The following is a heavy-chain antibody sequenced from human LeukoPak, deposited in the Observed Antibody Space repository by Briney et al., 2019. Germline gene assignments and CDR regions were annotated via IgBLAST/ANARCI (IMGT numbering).Heavy chain of an antibody. J-gene: IGHJ5*02. V-gene: IGHV1-18*01. CDR3: AKETPNTGWFDP. CDR2: ISAYNDNT. CDR1: GYTFTTYG. Sequence: GASVKVSCKASGYTFTTYGINWVRQAPGQGLEWMGWISAYNDNTNYAQKLQGRVTLTRDTSTSTVYMELSSLRSEDTAIYYCAKETPNTGWFDPWGQGTLVTVSS. D-gene: IGHD1-14*01.